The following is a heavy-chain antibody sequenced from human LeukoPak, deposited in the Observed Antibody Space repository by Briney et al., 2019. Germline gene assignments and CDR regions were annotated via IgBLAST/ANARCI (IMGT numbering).Heavy chain of an antibody. CDR3: ARRTYCGGDCYVDH. V-gene: IGHV5-51*01. CDR1: GYSFTSYW. Sequence: GGALKISCKGSGYSFTSYWIAWVRQMPGKGLEWMGIIYPGDSDTRYSPSFQGQVTISADKSISTAYLQWSSLKASDTAMYYCARRTYCGGDCYVDHWGQGTLVTVSS. CDR2: IYPGDSDT. D-gene: IGHD2-21*02. J-gene: IGHJ4*02.